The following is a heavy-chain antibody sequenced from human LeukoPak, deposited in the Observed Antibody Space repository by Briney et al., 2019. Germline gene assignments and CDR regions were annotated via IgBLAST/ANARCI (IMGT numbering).Heavy chain of an antibody. D-gene: IGHD6-19*01. V-gene: IGHV3-9*01. CDR1: GFIFNNYA. CDR3: AKDNRRYYTSGPNPDSLH. CDR2: ISWNSGSI. J-gene: IGHJ4*02. Sequence: GGSLRLSCAGSGFIFNNYAMHWVRQPPGKGLEWVSGISWNSGSIDYADSVKGRFTISRDNAKNSLYLQMNSLRVEDTAFYYCAKDNRRYYTSGPNPDSLHWGQGALVTVSS.